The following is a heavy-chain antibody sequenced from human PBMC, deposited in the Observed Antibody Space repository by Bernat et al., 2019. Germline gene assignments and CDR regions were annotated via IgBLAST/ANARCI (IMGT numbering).Heavy chain of an antibody. Sequence: QVQLVESGGGVVQPGRSLRLSCAASGFTFSSYAMHWVRQAPGKGLEWVAVISYDGSNKYYADSVKGRFTISRDNSKNTLYLQMNSLRAEDTAVYYCARDIREVQGTLCYWGQGTLVTVSS. CDR2: ISYDGSNK. V-gene: IGHV3-30-3*01. J-gene: IGHJ4*02. CDR3: ARDIREVQGTLCY. CDR1: GFTFSSYA. D-gene: IGHD3-10*01.